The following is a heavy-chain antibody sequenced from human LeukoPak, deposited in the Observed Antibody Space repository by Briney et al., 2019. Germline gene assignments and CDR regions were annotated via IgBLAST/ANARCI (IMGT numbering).Heavy chain of an antibody. Sequence: SETLSLTCTVSGGSISSGDYYWSWIRQPPGKGLEWIGYIYYSGSTYYNPSLKSRVTISVDTSKNQFSLKLSPVTAADTAVYYCASGYYYDSSGYYGGQHAFDIWGQGTMVTVSS. CDR3: ASGYYYDSSGYYGGQHAFDI. CDR1: GGSISSGDYY. D-gene: IGHD3-22*01. V-gene: IGHV4-30-4*08. CDR2: IYYSGST. J-gene: IGHJ3*02.